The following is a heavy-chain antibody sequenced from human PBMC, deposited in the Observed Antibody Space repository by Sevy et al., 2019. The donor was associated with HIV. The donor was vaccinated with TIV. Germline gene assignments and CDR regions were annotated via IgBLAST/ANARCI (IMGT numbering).Heavy chain of an antibody. CDR2: ISYDGSNK. CDR3: ARDHVLLWFGESTYYYYGMDV. V-gene: IGHV3-30-3*01. J-gene: IGHJ6*02. D-gene: IGHD3-10*01. CDR1: GFTFSSYA. Sequence: GGSLRLSCAASGFTFSSYAMHWVRQAPGKGLEWVAVISYDGSNKYYADSVKGRFTISRDNSENTLYLQMNSLRAEDTAVYYCARDHVLLWFGESTYYYYGMDVWGQGTTVTVSS.